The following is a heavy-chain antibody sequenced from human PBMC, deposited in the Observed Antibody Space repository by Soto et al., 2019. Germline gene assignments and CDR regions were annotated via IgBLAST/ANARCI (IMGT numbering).Heavy chain of an antibody. CDR3: AKDVRIYWYSVFDI. CDR2: VNPDTGGT. Sequence: RASVKVSCKASGYTFTDYYIHWVRQAPGQGLEWMGWVNPDTGGTNYAQKFQGRVTMTRDTSLSIAYMELSRLRSDDTAVYFCAKDVRIYWYSVFDIWGQGXTVTV. CDR1: GYTFTDYY. J-gene: IGHJ3*02. D-gene: IGHD2-21*02. V-gene: IGHV1-2*02.